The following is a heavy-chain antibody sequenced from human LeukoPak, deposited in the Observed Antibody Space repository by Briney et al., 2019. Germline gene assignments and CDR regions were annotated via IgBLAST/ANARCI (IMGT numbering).Heavy chain of an antibody. D-gene: IGHD3-10*01. CDR1: GGSISSSSYY. CDR2: IFYSGST. Sequence: SETLSLTCTVSGGSISSSSYYWGWIRQPPGKGLEWIGSIFYSGSTYYNPSLKSRVTISVDTSKNQFSLKLSSVTAADTAVYYCARVFSITLVRGAANWFDPWGQGTLVTVSS. J-gene: IGHJ5*02. CDR3: ARVFSITLVRGAANWFDP. V-gene: IGHV4-39*07.